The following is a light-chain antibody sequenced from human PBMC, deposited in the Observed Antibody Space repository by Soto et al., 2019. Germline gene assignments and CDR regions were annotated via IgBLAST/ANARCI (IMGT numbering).Light chain of an antibody. CDR3: PTSAGSSMLG. V-gene: IGLV2-23*02. CDR1: SSDVGSYNL. J-gene: IGLJ1*01. CDR2: EVS. Sequence: QSVLTQPASVSGSPGQSITISCTGTSSDVGSYNLVSWYQQHPGKAPKLMIYEVSKRPSGVSNRFSGSKSGNTTSLTISGLKVEDEAVYYCPTSAGSSMLGFVTGPKVTV.